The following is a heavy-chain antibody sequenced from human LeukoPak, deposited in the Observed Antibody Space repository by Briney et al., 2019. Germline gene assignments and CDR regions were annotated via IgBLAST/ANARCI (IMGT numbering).Heavy chain of an antibody. V-gene: IGHV3-7*01. Sequence: SGGSLRLSCAASGFTFSNYWMSWVRQAPGKGLEWVANIKQDGSDIYYVDSVKGRFTISRDNAKNSLYLQMNSLRGEDTAVYYCTRSGTYDCWGQGTLVTVSS. D-gene: IGHD1-26*01. CDR2: IKQDGSDI. CDR3: TRSGTYDC. J-gene: IGHJ4*02. CDR1: GFTFSNYW.